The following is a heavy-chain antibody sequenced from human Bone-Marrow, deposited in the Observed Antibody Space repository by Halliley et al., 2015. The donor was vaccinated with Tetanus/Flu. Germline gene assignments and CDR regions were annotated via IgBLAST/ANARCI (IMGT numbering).Heavy chain of an antibody. CDR2: ISSSGDP. CDR3: ARDPGYSHGSVFDP. D-gene: IGHD5-18*01. V-gene: IGHV4-59*01. Sequence: IGYISSSGDPSYNPSLKGRVTMSVDTSKNQVSLRLTSVTAADTAIYYCARDPGYSHGSVFDPWGQGTLVIVSS. J-gene: IGHJ5*02.